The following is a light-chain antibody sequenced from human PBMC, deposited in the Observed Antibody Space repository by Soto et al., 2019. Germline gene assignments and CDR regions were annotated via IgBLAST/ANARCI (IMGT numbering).Light chain of an antibody. Sequence: QSVLTQPASVSGSPGQSITISCTGTSGDIGSYNRVSWYQQHPGKAPKLIIYEVTDRPSGVSNRFSGSKSGNTASLTISGLQAEDEAEYYCSSFSSDTTLFVFGGGTKLTVL. CDR2: EVT. J-gene: IGLJ1*01. CDR1: SGDIGSYNR. CDR3: SSFSSDTTLFV. V-gene: IGLV2-14*01.